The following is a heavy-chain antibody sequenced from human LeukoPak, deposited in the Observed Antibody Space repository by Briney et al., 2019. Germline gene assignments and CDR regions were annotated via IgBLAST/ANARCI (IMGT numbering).Heavy chain of an antibody. CDR3: ARDGSSHYYYYMDV. CDR1: GFTFDDYG. J-gene: IGHJ6*03. D-gene: IGHD6-6*01. Sequence: GGFLRLSCAASGFTFDDYGMSWVRQAPGKGLEWVSGINWNGGSTGYADSVKGRFTISRDNAKNSLYLQMNSLRAEDTALYYCARDGSSHYYYYMDVWGKGTTVTVSS. CDR2: INWNGGST. V-gene: IGHV3-20*04.